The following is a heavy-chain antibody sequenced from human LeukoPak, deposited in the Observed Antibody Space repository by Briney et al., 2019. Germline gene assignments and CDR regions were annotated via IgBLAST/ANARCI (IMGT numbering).Heavy chain of an antibody. V-gene: IGHV1-18*04. CDR1: GYTFTSYY. CDR3: AKFFAPSGGASGWTWTIDN. D-gene: IGHD6-25*01. J-gene: IGHJ4*02. Sequence: ASVKVSCKASGYTFTSYYMHWVRQAPGQGLEWMGWISAYNGNTNYAQKLQGRVTMTTDTSTSTAYMELRSLRSDDTAIYYCAKFFAPSGGASGWTWTIDNWGQGTLVIVSS. CDR2: ISAYNGNT.